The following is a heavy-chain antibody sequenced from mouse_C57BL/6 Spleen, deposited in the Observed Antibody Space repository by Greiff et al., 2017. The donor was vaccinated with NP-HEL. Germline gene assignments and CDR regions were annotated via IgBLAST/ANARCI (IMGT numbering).Heavy chain of an antibody. J-gene: IGHJ3*01. CDR1: GYTFTDYY. V-gene: IGHV1-19*01. CDR3: ARRSYGSSYESGFAY. D-gene: IGHD1-1*01. CDR2: INPYNGGT. Sequence: VQLQQSGPVLVKPGASVKMSCKASGYTFTDYYMNWVKQSHGKSLEWIGVINPYNGGTSYNQKFKGKATLTVDKSYSTDYMELNSLTSEDSAVYYCARRSYGSSYESGFAYWGQGTLVTVSA.